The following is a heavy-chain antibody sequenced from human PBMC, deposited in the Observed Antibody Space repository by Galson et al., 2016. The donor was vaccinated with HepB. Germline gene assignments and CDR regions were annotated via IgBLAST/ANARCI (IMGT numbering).Heavy chain of an antibody. V-gene: IGHV3-64D*06. J-gene: IGHJ6*01. D-gene: IGHD2-15*01. CDR2: ISSNGGST. Sequence: SLRLSCAASGFTFSSYAMHWVRQAPGKGLEYVSAISSNGGSTYYADSVKGRFTISRDNSKNTLYLQMSSLKAEDTAVYYCVSGVAAAPYVGDRDVWGQGTTVTVSS. CDR3: VSGVAAAPYVGDRDV. CDR1: GFTFSSYA.